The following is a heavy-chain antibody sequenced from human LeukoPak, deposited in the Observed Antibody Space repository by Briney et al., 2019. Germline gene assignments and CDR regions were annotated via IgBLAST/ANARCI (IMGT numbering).Heavy chain of an antibody. V-gene: IGHV4-4*07. J-gene: IGHJ4*02. Sequence: PSETLSLTCTVSGGSISSYYWSWIRQPAGKGLEWIGRIYTTGSTNYNPSLKSRVTISVDTSKNQFSLKLSSVTAADTAVYYCARGSPGIVVVVAATYDYWGQGTLVTVSS. CDR1: GGSISSYY. D-gene: IGHD2-15*01. CDR3: ARGSPGIVVVVAATYDY. CDR2: IYTTGST.